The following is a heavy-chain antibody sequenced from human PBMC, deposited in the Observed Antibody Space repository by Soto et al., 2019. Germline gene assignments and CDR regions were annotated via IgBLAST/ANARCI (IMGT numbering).Heavy chain of an antibody. V-gene: IGHV6-1*01. Sequence: PSQTLSLTCAISGDSVSSNSAAWNWIRQSPSRGLEWLGRTYYRSKWYNDYAVSVKSRITINPDTSKNQFSLQLNSVTPEDTAVYYCARFGSSSPRSYYYYYGMDFWGQGTTVTVS. D-gene: IGHD6-6*01. J-gene: IGHJ6*02. CDR2: TYYRSKWYN. CDR3: ARFGSSSPRSYYYYYGMDF. CDR1: GDSVSSNSAA.